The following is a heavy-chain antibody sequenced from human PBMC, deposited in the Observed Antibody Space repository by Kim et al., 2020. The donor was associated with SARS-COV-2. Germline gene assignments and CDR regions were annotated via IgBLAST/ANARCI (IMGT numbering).Heavy chain of an antibody. D-gene: IGHD3-22*01. V-gene: IGHV4-30-2*01. CDR3: ARAYESGYYYDSSGYRDAFDT. CDR2: IYHSGST. Sequence: SETLSLTCAVSGGSISSGGYSWSWIRQPPGKGLEWIGYIYHSGSTYYNPSLKSRVTISVDRSKNQFSLKLSSVTAADTAVYYCARAYESGYYYDSSGYRDAFDTWGQGTMGTVSS. CDR1: GGSISSGGYS. J-gene: IGHJ3*02.